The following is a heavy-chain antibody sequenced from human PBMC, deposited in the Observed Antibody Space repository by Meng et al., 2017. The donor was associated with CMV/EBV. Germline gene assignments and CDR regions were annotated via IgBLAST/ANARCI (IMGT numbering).Heavy chain of an antibody. CDR1: GFTFSNAW. J-gene: IGHJ4*02. CDR3: TTSPPYYGFWSGYFLDY. V-gene: IGHV3-15*01. Sequence: GESLKISCAASGFTFSNAWMSWVRQAPGKGLEWVGRIKSKTDGGTTDYAAPVKGRFTISRDDSKNTLYLQMNSLKTEDTAVYYCTTSPPYYGFWSGYFLDYWGQGTLVTVSS. D-gene: IGHD3-3*01. CDR2: IKSKTDGGTT.